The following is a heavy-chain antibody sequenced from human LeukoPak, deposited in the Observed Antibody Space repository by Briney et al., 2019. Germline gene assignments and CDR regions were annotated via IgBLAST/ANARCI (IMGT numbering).Heavy chain of an antibody. Sequence: GGSLRLSCAASGFPFSRYIMSWVRQAPGKGLEWVASISGSSSNKHYADSVKGRLTISRDNAKDSLFLQLSSLRAEDTAVYYCASQDYVWGSFRFWGQGTPVTVSS. V-gene: IGHV3-21*01. CDR1: GFPFSRYI. CDR2: ISGSSSNK. CDR3: ASQDYVWGSFRF. D-gene: IGHD3-16*02. J-gene: IGHJ4*02.